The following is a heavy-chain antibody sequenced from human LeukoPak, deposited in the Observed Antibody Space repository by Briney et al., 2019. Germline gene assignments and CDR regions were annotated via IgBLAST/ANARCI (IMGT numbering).Heavy chain of an antibody. V-gene: IGHV3-64D*06. CDR2: ISGNGGST. J-gene: IGHJ4*02. CDR1: GFNFSSYA. Sequence: PGGSLRLSCSASGFNFSSYAMYWVGQAPGKGLEYVSGISGNGGSTYHADAVEGRFTISRDNSKNTLNLQMSSLRAEDTAVYFCVRSYGSGTYIDYWGQGTLVTVSS. D-gene: IGHD3-10*01. CDR3: VRSYGSGTYIDY.